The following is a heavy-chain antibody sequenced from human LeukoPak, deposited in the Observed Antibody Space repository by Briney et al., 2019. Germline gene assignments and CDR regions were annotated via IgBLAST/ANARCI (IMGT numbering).Heavy chain of an antibody. CDR1: GFTFSDYY. Sequence: PGVSLRLSCAASGFTFSDYYMSWIRQAPGKGLESVSYIDTRGGSIYYADSVKGRFTISRDNAKNSLYLQMNSLRAEDTAVYYCARVFMSYCSGGSCYWVPYYYYYYMDVWGKGTTVTVSS. V-gene: IGHV3-11*04. CDR3: ARVFMSYCSGGSCYWVPYYYYYYMDV. J-gene: IGHJ6*03. D-gene: IGHD2-15*01. CDR2: IDTRGGSI.